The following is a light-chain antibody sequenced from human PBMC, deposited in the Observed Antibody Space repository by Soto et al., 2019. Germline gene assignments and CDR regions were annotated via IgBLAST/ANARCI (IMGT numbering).Light chain of an antibody. CDR2: GAS. V-gene: IGKV3-15*01. CDR3: QQYNNWPMWT. J-gene: IGKJ1*01. Sequence: EIVLTQSPGTLSFSPWERATLSCRASQSITRNLAWYQQSPGQAPRLLIYGASTRATGIPARFSGSGSGTEFTLTINSLQSEDFAVYYCQQYNNWPMWTFGQGTKVDIK. CDR1: QSITRN.